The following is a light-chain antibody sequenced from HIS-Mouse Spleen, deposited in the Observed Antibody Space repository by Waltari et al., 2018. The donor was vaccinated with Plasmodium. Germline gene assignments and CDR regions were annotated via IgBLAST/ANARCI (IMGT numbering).Light chain of an antibody. CDR3: SSYAGSNNLV. V-gene: IGLV2-8*01. Sequence: QSALTQPPSASGSPGQSVTISCTGTSSDVGGYHYVSWYQQHPGKAPKLMIDEVSKRPSGVPGRFCGSTSGNAASLTVSGLQAEEEADYYCSSYAGSNNLVFGGGTKLTVL. CDR2: EVS. J-gene: IGLJ2*01. CDR1: SSDVGGYHY.